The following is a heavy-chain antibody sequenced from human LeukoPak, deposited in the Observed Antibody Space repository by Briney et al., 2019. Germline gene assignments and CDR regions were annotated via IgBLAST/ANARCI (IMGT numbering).Heavy chain of an antibody. J-gene: IGHJ4*02. CDR3: ARRAGYNSGPFDY. D-gene: IGHD6-19*01. V-gene: IGHV5-51*01. CDR2: IYAGDSST. Sequence: PGESLKISCKGSGDSFTSYWIAWVRQMPGKGLEWMGIIYAGDSSTRYSPSFQGQVTISVDKSITTAYLQWSSLKASDTAMFYCARRAGYNSGPFDYWGQGTLVTVSS. CDR1: GDSFTSYW.